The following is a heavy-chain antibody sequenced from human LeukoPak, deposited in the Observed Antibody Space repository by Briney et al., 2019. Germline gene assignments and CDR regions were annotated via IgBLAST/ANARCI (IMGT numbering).Heavy chain of an antibody. CDR1: GLTFNTYW. V-gene: IGHV3-74*01. CDR3: VTGHYDSRMYFDL. J-gene: IGHJ2*01. D-gene: IGHD3-16*01. Sequence: GGSLRLSCGASGLTFNTYWIHWVRQAPGKGLVWVSQIKFDGSLASYADSVKGRFSISRDNTKNTLYLQMNSLRSEDTGVYYCVTGHYDSRMYFDLWGRGTLVIVSS. CDR2: IKFDGSLA.